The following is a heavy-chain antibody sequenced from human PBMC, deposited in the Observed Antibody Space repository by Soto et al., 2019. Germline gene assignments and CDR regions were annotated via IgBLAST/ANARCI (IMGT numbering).Heavy chain of an antibody. CDR1: GGAIASYR. D-gene: IGHD1-26*01. CDR2: TAYTGNT. CDR3: ARDMHAGFTHYFDP. V-gene: IGHV4-59*01. Sequence: PSEALCLPGGVAGGAIASYRCRWIRPVPGKGLEWIAYTAYTGNTNYNPSLKSRVTISMDTSKNQLSLKLTSMTAADTAFYYGARDMHAGFTHYFDPWGQRTLVTVSS. J-gene: IGHJ5*02.